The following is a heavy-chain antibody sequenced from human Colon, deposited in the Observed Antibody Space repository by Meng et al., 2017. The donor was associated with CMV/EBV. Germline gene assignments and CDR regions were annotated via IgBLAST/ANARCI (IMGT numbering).Heavy chain of an antibody. CDR1: GFTFSDYS. V-gene: IGHV3-21*06. D-gene: IGHD2-15*01. J-gene: IGHJ6*02. CDR2: TNSRSSYI. CDR3: ARDLHYCSGGDCYYGMDV. Sequence: GGSLRLSCAVSGFTFSDYSMNWVRQAPGKGLEWVSSTNSRSSYIYYGDSVKGRFTVSRDNAKSSMYLQLNSLRAEDTAVYYCARDLHYCSGGDCYYGMDVWGQGTTVTVSS.